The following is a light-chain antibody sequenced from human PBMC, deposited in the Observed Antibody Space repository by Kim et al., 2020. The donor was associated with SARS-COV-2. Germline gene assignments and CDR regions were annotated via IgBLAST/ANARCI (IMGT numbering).Light chain of an antibody. CDR3: QQYDSHPLT. Sequence: DIQMTQSPSSLSASVGDRVTITCRASRGISNYLAWFQQKPGKAPKSLIYDASSLQSGVPSKFSGSGFGTDFTLTISSLQPEDFATYDCQQYDSHPLTFGGGTKVDIK. J-gene: IGKJ4*01. CDR2: DAS. V-gene: IGKV1-16*02. CDR1: RGISNY.